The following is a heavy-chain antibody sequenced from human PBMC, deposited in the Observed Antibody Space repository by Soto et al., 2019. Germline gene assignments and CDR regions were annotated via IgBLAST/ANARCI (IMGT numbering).Heavy chain of an antibody. CDR1: GGSFSGYY. Sequence: SETLSLTCAVYGGSFSGYYWSWIRQPPGKGLEWIGEINHSGSTNYNPSLKSRVTISVDTSKNQFSLKLSSVTAADTAVYYCARGPKYSSSNYFDYWGQGTLVTVSS. J-gene: IGHJ4*02. CDR3: ARGPKYSSSNYFDY. V-gene: IGHV4-34*01. D-gene: IGHD6-6*01. CDR2: INHSGST.